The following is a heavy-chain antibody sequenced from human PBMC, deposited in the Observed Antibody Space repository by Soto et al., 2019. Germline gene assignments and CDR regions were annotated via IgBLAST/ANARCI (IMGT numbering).Heavy chain of an antibody. CDR2: MYYTGTT. Sequence: QLRLQESGPGLVRPSEPLSLTCTVSGGSISSGTSYWGWIRQSPGKGLEWIGSMYYTGTTDYNSSLKSRATITVEMSKNQFSLKLSSVTAADTAGYFCAIVRPTNNWYSFDVWGQGSLVTVS. V-gene: IGHV4-39*01. CDR1: GGSISSGTSY. D-gene: IGHD1-1*01. J-gene: IGHJ3*01. CDR3: AIVRPTNNWYSFDV.